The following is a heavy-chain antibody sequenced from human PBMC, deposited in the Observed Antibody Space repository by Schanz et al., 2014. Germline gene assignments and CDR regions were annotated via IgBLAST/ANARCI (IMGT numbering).Heavy chain of an antibody. CDR2: ISGSGVTI. Sequence: EVQLLESGGGLVQPGGSLRLSCAGSGFTFSSYAMSWVRQTPGKGLEWVSVISGSGVTIYYADSVKGRFTISRDNAKNSLYLQMNSLTAEDTAVYYCARGVRIDYWGQGTLVTVSS. V-gene: IGHV3-23*01. CDR1: GFTFSSYA. J-gene: IGHJ4*02. D-gene: IGHD3-3*01. CDR3: ARGVRIDY.